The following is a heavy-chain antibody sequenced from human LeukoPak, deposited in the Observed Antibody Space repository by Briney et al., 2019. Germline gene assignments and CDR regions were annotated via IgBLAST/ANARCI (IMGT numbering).Heavy chain of an antibody. D-gene: IGHD6-6*01. V-gene: IGHV3-30*02. CDR3: AKDKTEYSNSHYYYYYYMDV. CDR2: IRYDGSEK. J-gene: IGHJ6*03. CDR1: GFTFSNSG. Sequence: GGSLRLPCAASGFTFSNSGMHWVRQAPGKGLEWVAFIRYDGSEKFYIDSVRGRFTTSRDNSKNTLQMDSLRAEDTAVYYCAKDKTEYSNSHYYYYYYMDVWGKGTTVTVSS.